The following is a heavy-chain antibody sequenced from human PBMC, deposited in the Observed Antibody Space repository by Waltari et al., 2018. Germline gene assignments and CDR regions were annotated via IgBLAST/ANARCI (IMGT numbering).Heavy chain of an antibody. CDR1: GYTFTSYG. V-gene: IGHV1-18*01. D-gene: IGHD5-12*01. Sequence: QVQLVQSGAEVKKPGASVKVSCKASGYTFTSYGISWVRQAPGQGLEWMGWISAYNGNTNYAQKLQGRVTMTTDTSTSTAYMELRSLRSDDTAVYYCARARGPRSAPPSGPIGWYFDLWGRGTLVTVSS. J-gene: IGHJ2*01. CDR3: ARARGPRSAPPSGPIGWYFDL. CDR2: ISAYNGNT.